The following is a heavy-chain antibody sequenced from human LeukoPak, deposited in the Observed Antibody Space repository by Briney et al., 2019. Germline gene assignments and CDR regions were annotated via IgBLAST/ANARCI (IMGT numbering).Heavy chain of an antibody. J-gene: IGHJ3*02. Sequence: SETLSLTCAVYGGSFSGYYWSWIRQPPGKGLEWIGEIDHSGSTNYNPSLKSRVTISADTSKNQFSLKLSSVTAADTAVYYCACTLGYCSGGSCYRTHDAFDIWGQGTMVTVS. CDR1: GGSFSGYY. CDR3: ACTLGYCSGGSCYRTHDAFDI. CDR2: IDHSGST. V-gene: IGHV4-34*01. D-gene: IGHD2-15*01.